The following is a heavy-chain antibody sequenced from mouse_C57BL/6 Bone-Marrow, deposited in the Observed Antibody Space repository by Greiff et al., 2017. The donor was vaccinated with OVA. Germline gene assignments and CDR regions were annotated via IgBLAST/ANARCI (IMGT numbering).Heavy chain of an antibody. CDR2: IRNKANGYTT. CDR3: ARPVVGDYYAMDY. V-gene: IGHV7-3*01. D-gene: IGHD1-1*01. Sequence: DVQLVESGGGLVQPGGSLSLSCAASGFTFTDYYMSWVRQPPGKALEWLGFIRNKANGYTTEYSASVKGRFTISRDNSQSILYLQMNALRAEDSATYYCARPVVGDYYAMDYWGQGASVTVSS. CDR1: GFTFTDYY. J-gene: IGHJ4*01.